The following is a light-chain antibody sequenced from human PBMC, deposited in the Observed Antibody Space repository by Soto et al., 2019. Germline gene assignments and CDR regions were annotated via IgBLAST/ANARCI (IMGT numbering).Light chain of an antibody. CDR1: SSDVGGHNF. Sequence: QSVLTQPASVSGSPGQSITISCTGTSSDVGGHNFVSWYQQQPGRAPKLMIYDVRNRPSGVSNRFSGSKSANTASPVISGLKADDEADYYCSSYSSSYTLVFSGGTKVTVL. CDR2: DVR. CDR3: SSYSSSYTLV. J-gene: IGLJ2*01. V-gene: IGLV2-14*03.